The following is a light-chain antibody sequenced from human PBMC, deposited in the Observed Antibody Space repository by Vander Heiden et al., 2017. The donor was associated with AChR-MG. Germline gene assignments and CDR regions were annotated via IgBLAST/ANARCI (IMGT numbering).Light chain of an antibody. CDR3: QQSDSAPFT. Sequence: DIQMTQSPSSLSASVGDSVFITCRASQSVSSYLNWYQQKPGKAPNLLMSAASTLQTGVPSRFRGSGSGTEFTLSISSLQPEDFATYYCQQSDSAPFTFGHGTKVDIK. CDR1: QSVSSY. CDR2: AAS. V-gene: IGKV1-39*01. J-gene: IGKJ3*01.